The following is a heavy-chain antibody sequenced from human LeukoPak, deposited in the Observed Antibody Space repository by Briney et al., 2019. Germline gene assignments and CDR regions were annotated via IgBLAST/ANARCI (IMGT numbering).Heavy chain of an antibody. D-gene: IGHD4-17*01. CDR2: ISSSDSYI. CDR1: GFSFSRYS. J-gene: IGHJ3*02. V-gene: IGHV3-21*04. Sequence: GGSLRLSCAASGFSFSRYSMSWVRQAPGRGLEWVSFISSSDSYIYYADSVKGRFTISRDNSKNTLYLHMNSLRAEDTALYYCAKDAMVTMDDAFDIWGQGTMVTVSS. CDR3: AKDAMVTMDDAFDI.